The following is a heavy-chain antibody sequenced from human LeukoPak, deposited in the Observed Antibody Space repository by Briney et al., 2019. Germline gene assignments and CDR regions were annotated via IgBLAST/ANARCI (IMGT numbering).Heavy chain of an antibody. CDR3: ARGGGYCSGGSCHIDY. V-gene: IGHV4-59*01. CDR2: IYYSGST. D-gene: IGHD2-15*01. Sequence: SETLSLTCTVSGGSISSYYWSWIRQPPGKGLEWIEYIYYSGSTNYNPSLKSRVTTSVDTSKNQFSLKLSSVTAADTAVYYCARGGGYCSGGSCHIDYWGQGTLVTVSS. CDR1: GGSISSYY. J-gene: IGHJ4*02.